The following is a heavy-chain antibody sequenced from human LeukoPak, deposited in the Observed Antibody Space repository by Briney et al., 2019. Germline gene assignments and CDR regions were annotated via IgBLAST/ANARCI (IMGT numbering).Heavy chain of an antibody. J-gene: IGHJ5*02. CDR1: GFTFSSYA. CDR2: ISGSGGST. V-gene: IGHV3-23*01. CDR3: AKTKYVLLWFGELAPNWFDP. Sequence: GGSLRLSCAASGFTFSSYAMSWVRQAPGKGLEWVSAISGSGGSTYYADSVKGRFTISRDNSKNTLYLQMNSLRAEDTAVYYCAKTKYVLLWFGELAPNWFDPWGQGTLATVSS. D-gene: IGHD3-10*01.